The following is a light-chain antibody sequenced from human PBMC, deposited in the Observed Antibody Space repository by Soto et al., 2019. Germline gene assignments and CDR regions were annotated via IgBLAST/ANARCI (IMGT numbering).Light chain of an antibody. CDR2: GAS. V-gene: IGKV3-15*01. Sequence: EVVMTQSPVTLSVSPGERATLSCRASQSVYGSLAWYQQKPGQAPRLLIHGASNRATDIPARFSGSGSGTEFSLTINGLQSDDFAVYYCQQYKNWPLTFGGGTKVEIK. J-gene: IGKJ4*01. CDR1: QSVYGS. CDR3: QQYKNWPLT.